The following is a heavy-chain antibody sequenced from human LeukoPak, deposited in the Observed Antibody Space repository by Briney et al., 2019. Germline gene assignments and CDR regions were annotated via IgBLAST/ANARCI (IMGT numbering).Heavy chain of an antibody. D-gene: IGHD3-22*01. CDR3: AKTYYDSSGADY. J-gene: IGHJ4*02. V-gene: IGHV3-30*18. Sequence: GGSLRLSCAASGFTLSTYGMHWVRQAPGKGLEWVAMISHDGNSKQYADFAKGRFTISRDNSKNTLYLQMNSLTTEDTAVYHCAKTYYDSSGADYWGQGTLVTVSS. CDR1: GFTLSTYG. CDR2: ISHDGNSK.